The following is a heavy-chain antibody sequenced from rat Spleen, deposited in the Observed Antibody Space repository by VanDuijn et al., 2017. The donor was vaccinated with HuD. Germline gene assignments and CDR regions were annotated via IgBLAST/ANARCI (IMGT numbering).Heavy chain of an antibody. CDR1: GFTFSDYN. Sequence: EVQLVESGGGLVQPGRSLRLSCAASGFTFSDYNMAWVRQAPRKGLEWVAIITYDGSSTYYRDSVKGRFTISRDNAESTLYLQMDSLRSEDTATYYCARPYYGYTSYNWFAYWSQGTLVTVSS. D-gene: IGHD1-9*01. V-gene: IGHV5-7*01. CDR2: ITYDGSST. J-gene: IGHJ3*01. CDR3: ARPYYGYTSYNWFAY.